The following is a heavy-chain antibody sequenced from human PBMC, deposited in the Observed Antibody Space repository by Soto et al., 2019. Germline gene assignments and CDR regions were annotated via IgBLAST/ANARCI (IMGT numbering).Heavy chain of an antibody. CDR3: ARDRNDYSNGFDP. D-gene: IGHD4-4*01. CDR1: GGSVSSGSYY. Sequence: QVQLQESGPGLVKPSETLSLTCTVSGGSVSSGSYYWSWIRQPPGKGLEWIGYIYYSGSTNYNPSPQSRAPISVDTSKNQCALKLSSVTAADTAVYYCARDRNDYSNGFDPWGQGTLVTVSS. V-gene: IGHV4-61*01. CDR2: IYYSGST. J-gene: IGHJ5*02.